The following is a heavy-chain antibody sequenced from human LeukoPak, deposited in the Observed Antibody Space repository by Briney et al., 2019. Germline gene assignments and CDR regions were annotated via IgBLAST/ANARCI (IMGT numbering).Heavy chain of an antibody. D-gene: IGHD2-8*01. V-gene: IGHV3-53*01. CDR3: ARVGYCTNGVCYHYYYYGMDV. J-gene: IGHJ6*02. CDR2: IYSGGST. Sequence: GGSLRLSCAASGFIVSNNYISWVRQAPGKGLEWVSVIYSGGSTHYADSVKGRFTISRDHSKNTLYLQMNSLRAEDTAVYYCARVGYCTNGVCYHYYYYGMDVWGQGTTVTVSS. CDR1: GFIVSNNY.